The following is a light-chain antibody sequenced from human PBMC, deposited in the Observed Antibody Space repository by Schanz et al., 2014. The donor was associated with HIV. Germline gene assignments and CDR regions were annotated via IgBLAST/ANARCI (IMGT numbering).Light chain of an antibody. CDR1: QSVSSY. Sequence: EIVLTQSPATLSLSPGERATLSCRASQSVSSYLAWYQQKPGQAPRLLIYDASNRATGIPARFSGSGSGTDFTLTISSLEPEDLAVYYCQQRGDWPPFTFGGGTKVE. CDR2: DAS. V-gene: IGKV3-11*01. J-gene: IGKJ4*01. CDR3: QQRGDWPPFT.